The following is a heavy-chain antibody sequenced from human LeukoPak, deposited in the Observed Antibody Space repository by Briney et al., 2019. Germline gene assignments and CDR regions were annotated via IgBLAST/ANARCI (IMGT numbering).Heavy chain of an antibody. CDR3: ASSTETAYCGGDCYFADY. V-gene: IGHV4-34*01. J-gene: IGHJ4*02. CDR2: INHSGST. CDR1: GGSFSGYY. D-gene: IGHD2-21*02. Sequence: SETLSLTCAVYGGSFSGYYWSWIRQPPGKGLEWIGEINHSGSTNYNPSLKSRVTISVDTSKNQFSLKLSSVTAADTAVYYCASSTETAYCGGDCYFADYRGQGTLVTVSS.